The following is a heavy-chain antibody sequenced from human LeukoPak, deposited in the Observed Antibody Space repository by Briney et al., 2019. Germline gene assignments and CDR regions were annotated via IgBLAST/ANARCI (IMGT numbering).Heavy chain of an antibody. V-gene: IGHV3-66*02. CDR1: GFTVSSNY. D-gene: IGHD3-22*01. CDR2: IYSGGST. J-gene: IGHJ4*02. CDR3: AMAFYDSSGFVDY. Sequence: GGSLRLSCAASGFTVSSNYMSWVRQAPGKGLEWVSVIYSGGSTYYADSVKGRFTISRDNSKNTLYLQLNSLRAEDTAVYYCAMAFYDSSGFVDYWGQGTLVTVSS.